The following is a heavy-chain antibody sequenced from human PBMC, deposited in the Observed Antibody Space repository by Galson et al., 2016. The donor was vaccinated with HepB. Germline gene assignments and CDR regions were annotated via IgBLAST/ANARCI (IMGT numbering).Heavy chain of an antibody. CDR1: GFTFRNYH. D-gene: IGHD4-17*01. J-gene: IGHJ4*02. CDR2: ISGSGGST. CDR3: AKGYGLFDY. V-gene: IGHV3-23*01. Sequence: SLRLSCAGSGFTFRNYHMNWVRQTPGKGLEWVSVISGSGGSTYYADSVKGRFTISRDNSKNTLYLQMNSLRAEDTAVYYCAKGYGLFDYWGQGTLVTVSS.